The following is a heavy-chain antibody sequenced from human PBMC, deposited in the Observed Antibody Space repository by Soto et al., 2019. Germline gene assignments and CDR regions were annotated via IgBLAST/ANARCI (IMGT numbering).Heavy chain of an antibody. CDR3: ARAVGAAAHFDY. CDR1: GCSISSYY. J-gene: IGHJ4*02. V-gene: IGHV4-59*01. D-gene: IGHD2-2*01. CDR2: IYYSGNT. Sequence: SETLSLTCTVTGCSISSYYWSWIRQPPGKELEWIGYIYYSGNTNYNPSLKSRVTISVDSSKSQFSLKLSSVTPADTAVYYCARAVGAAAHFDYWGQGTLVTVS.